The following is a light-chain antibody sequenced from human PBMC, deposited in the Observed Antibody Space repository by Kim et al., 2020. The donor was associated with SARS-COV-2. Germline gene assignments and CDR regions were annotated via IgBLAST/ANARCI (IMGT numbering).Light chain of an antibody. J-gene: IGKJ2*03. Sequence: SPGERATLSGRASQSVSSNLAWYQQKPGQAPRLLIYGASTRATGIPARFSGSGSGTEFTLTISSLQSEDFAVYYCQQYNNWPPGSSFGQGTKLEI. CDR2: GAS. V-gene: IGKV3-15*01. CDR3: QQYNNWPPGSS. CDR1: QSVSSN.